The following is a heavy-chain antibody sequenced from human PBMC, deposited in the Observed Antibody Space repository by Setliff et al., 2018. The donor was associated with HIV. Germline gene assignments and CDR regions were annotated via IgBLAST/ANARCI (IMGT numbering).Heavy chain of an antibody. Sequence: PSETLSLTCAFNGGSFSGYYWMWIRQSPGEGLEWIGEINHRGNTNYNPSLKSRVTMSGDTSKNQFSLNLTSVTAADTAVYFCARGLGRGSGTYYNPPGYWGPGTLVTVSS. V-gene: IGHV4-34*01. CDR2: INHRGNT. CDR3: ARGLGRGSGTYYNPPGY. J-gene: IGHJ4*02. D-gene: IGHD3-10*01. CDR1: GGSFSGYY.